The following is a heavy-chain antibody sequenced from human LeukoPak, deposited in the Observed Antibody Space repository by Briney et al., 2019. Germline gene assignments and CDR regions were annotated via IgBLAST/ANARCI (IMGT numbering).Heavy chain of an antibody. CDR2: VYSSGST. J-gene: IGHJ4*02. D-gene: IGHD2-21*01. Sequence: SETLSLTCTVSGGSISNYYWSWIRQPAGKGLEWIGRVYSSGSTNYNPSLKSRVTMSVDTSKNQFSLKLSSVTAADTAVFYCARHGGSYSFDSWGQGTLVTVSS. CDR1: GGSISNYY. V-gene: IGHV4-4*07. CDR3: ARHGGSYSFDS.